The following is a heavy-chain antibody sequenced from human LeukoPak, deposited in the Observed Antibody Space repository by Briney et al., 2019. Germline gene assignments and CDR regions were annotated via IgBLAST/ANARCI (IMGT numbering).Heavy chain of an antibody. CDR2: ISSSSSYR. CDR3: ARGRPLGANFWVY. V-gene: IGHV3-21*01. D-gene: IGHD3-16*01. Sequence: GGSLRLSCAASGFTLSSYSMNWVRQAPGKGLEWVSSISSSSSYRYYADSVKGRFTISRDNAKNSLYLQMNSLRAEDTAVYYCARGRPLGANFWVYWSQGTLVTVSS. CDR1: GFTLSSYS. J-gene: IGHJ4*02.